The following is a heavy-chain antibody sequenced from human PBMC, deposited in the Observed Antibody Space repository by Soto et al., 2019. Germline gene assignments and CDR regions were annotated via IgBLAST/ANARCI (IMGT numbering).Heavy chain of an antibody. Sequence: ASVKVSCKVSGYTLTELSMHWVRQAPGKGREWMGGFDPEDGETIYAQKFQGRVTMTEDTSTDTAYMELSSLRSEDTAVYYCATVHVLRFLEWPWAYYFDYWGQGXLVTVYS. CDR3: ATVHVLRFLEWPWAYYFDY. CDR2: FDPEDGET. J-gene: IGHJ4*02. V-gene: IGHV1-24*01. D-gene: IGHD3-3*01. CDR1: GYTLTELS.